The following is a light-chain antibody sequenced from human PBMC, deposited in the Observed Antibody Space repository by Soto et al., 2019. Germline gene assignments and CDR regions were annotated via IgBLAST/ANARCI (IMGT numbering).Light chain of an antibody. CDR1: QSVRSN. Sequence: EIVMTQSPATLSVSPGERVTLSCRASQSVRSNLAWYQQIPGQAPRLLIYAASTRATGIPDRFSGSGSGTEXTLTISXXXXXDFAIYSCQHYDHWPLTFGGGTKVEIK. V-gene: IGKV3-15*01. J-gene: IGKJ4*01. CDR2: AAS. CDR3: QHYDHWPLT.